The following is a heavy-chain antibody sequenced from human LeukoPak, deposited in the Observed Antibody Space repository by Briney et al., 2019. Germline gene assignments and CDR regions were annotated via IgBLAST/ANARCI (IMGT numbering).Heavy chain of an antibody. CDR3: ARGYRENYYYYYLDV. CDR1: GDSIITGDYS. Sequence: SETLSLTCTVSGDSIITGDYSWSWIRQPPGKGLEWIGYIYYSGSTYYNPSLKSRVTISVDTSKNQFSLKLSSVTAADTAVYYCARGYRENYYYYYLDVWGKGTTVTVSS. D-gene: IGHD4-11*01. CDR2: IYYSGST. J-gene: IGHJ6*03. V-gene: IGHV4-30-4*08.